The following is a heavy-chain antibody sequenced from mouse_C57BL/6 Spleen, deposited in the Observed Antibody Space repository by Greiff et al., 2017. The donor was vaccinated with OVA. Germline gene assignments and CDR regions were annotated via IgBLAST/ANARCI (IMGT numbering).Heavy chain of an antibody. CDR3: ARIYYGSSSFFDY. J-gene: IGHJ2*01. Sequence: VQLQQSGAELAKPGASVKLSCKASGYTFTSYWMHWVKQRPGQGLEWIGYINPSSGYTKYNQKFKDKATLTADKSSSTAYMQLSSLTYEDSAVYYCARIYYGSSSFFDYWGQGTTLTVSS. CDR1: GYTFTSYW. CDR2: INPSSGYT. V-gene: IGHV1-7*01. D-gene: IGHD1-1*01.